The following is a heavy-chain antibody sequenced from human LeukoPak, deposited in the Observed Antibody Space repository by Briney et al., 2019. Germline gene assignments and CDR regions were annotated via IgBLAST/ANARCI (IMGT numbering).Heavy chain of an antibody. CDR3: GMSSSGPGAYYFDY. V-gene: IGHV1-18*01. Sequence: ASVKVSCKASGYTFTSYGISWVRQAPGQGLEWMGWISAYNGNTNYAQKLQGRVTMTTDTSTSTAYMELKSLRSEDTAVYYCGMSSSGPGAYYFDYWGQGTLVTVSS. CDR2: ISAYNGNT. J-gene: IGHJ4*02. CDR1: GYTFTSYG. D-gene: IGHD6-19*01.